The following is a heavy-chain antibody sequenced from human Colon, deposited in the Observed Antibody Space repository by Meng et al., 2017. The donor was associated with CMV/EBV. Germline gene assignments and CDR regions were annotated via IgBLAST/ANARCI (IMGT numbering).Heavy chain of an antibody. Sequence: GFTFCSYAMSWVRQAPGKGLEWVSVIYSGGTNTYYADSVKGRFTISRDNPRNTLYLQMNSLRAEDTAVYYCVKENIAAAGSAGSFDYWGQGTLVTVSS. CDR1: GFTFCSYA. CDR3: VKENIAAAGSAGSFDY. D-gene: IGHD6-13*01. CDR2: IYSGGTNT. J-gene: IGHJ4*02. V-gene: IGHV3-23*03.